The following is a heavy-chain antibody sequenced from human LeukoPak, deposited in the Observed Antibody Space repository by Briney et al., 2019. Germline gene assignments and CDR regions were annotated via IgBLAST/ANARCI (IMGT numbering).Heavy chain of an antibody. D-gene: IGHD6-13*01. Sequence: PGGSLRLSCAASGFTFSSYAMHWVRQAPGKGLEWVAVISYDGSNKYYADSVKGRFTISRDNSKNTLYLQMNSLRAEDTAVYYCAKLAGDWQQLPYWGQGTLVTVSS. V-gene: IGHV3-30*04. CDR1: GFTFSSYA. CDR2: ISYDGSNK. CDR3: AKLAGDWQQLPY. J-gene: IGHJ4*02.